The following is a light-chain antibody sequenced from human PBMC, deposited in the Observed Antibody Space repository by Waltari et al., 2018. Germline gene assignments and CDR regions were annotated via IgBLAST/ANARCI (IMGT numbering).Light chain of an antibody. V-gene: IGLV4-69*01. CDR3: QTGGHGTWV. CDR1: SGHSSNV. CDR2: VNSDGSH. Sequence: QLVLTQSPSASASLGASVKLTCTLNSGHSSNVVAWLQQQPEKGPRYLMKVNSDGSHSKGDEIPDRFSGSSSGAERYLTISSVQSEDEADYYCQTGGHGTWVFGGGTKLTGL. J-gene: IGLJ3*02.